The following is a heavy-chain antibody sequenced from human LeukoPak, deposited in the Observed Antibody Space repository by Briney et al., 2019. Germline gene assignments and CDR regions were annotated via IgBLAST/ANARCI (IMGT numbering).Heavy chain of an antibody. Sequence: PGGSLRLSCAASGFTFSSYWMHWVRQAPGKGLVWVSRINSDGSSTSYADSVKGRFTISRDNSKNTLYLQMNSLRAEDTAVYYCARNSGPTSYYYDTSGYSYFDYWGQGTLATVSS. CDR2: INSDGSST. V-gene: IGHV3-74*01. CDR1: GFTFSSYW. CDR3: ARNSGPTSYYYDTSGYSYFDY. D-gene: IGHD3-22*01. J-gene: IGHJ4*02.